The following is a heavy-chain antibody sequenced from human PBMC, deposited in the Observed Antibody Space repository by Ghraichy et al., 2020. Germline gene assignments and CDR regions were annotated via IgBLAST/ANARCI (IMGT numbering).Heavy chain of an antibody. J-gene: IGHJ4*02. CDR1: GYTFSSYG. Sequence: ASVKVSCKASGYTFSSYGFSWVRQAPGQGLEWMGWISGLNGDTNYAQKFQGRVTMTTDRSTRTAYMELRSLTSDDTAVYFCARDSYGVFMYYFDYWGQGSLVTVSS. D-gene: IGHD4/OR15-4a*01. CDR3: ARDSYGVFMYYFDY. CDR2: ISGLNGDT. V-gene: IGHV1-18*01.